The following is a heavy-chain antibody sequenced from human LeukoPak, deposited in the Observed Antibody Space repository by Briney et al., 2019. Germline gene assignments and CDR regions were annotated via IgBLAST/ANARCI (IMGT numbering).Heavy chain of an antibody. J-gene: IGHJ4*02. V-gene: IGHV4-59*11. Sequence: SETLSLTCTVSDGTFSLHYWTWIRQTPAKGLEYMGYMLYRGNSNYNPSLTSRVPIAMDTSKKEVSLKLRAVTTADTAVYYCVRGRRYGDYVNYFDFWGPGILVTVSS. CDR2: MLYRGNS. D-gene: IGHD4-17*01. CDR3: VRGRRYGDYVNYFDF. CDR1: DGTFSLHY.